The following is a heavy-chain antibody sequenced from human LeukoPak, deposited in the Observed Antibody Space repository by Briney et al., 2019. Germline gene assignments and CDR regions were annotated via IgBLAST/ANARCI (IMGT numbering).Heavy chain of an antibody. CDR2: IVVGSGNT. V-gene: IGHV1-58*01. J-gene: IGHJ6*02. CDR1: GFTFTSSA. Sequence: GASVKVSCEASGFTFTSSAVQWVRQARGQRLEWIGWIVVGSGNTNYAQKFQERVTITRDMSTSTAYMELSSLRSEDTAVYYCAADVNRYYYGMDVWGQGTTVTVSS. CDR3: AADVNRYYYGMDV.